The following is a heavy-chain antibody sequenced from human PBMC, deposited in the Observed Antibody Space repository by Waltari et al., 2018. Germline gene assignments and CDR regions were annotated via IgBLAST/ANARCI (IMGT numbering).Heavy chain of an antibody. CDR1: GGSFSGYY. V-gene: IGHV4-34*01. J-gene: IGHJ4*02. Sequence: QVQLQQWGAGLLKPSETLSLTCAVYGGSFSGYYWSWIRQPPGKGLEWIGEINHSGSTNYNPSLKSRVTISVDTSKNQFSLKLSSVTAADTAVYYCARGRRDFWSGYLLYFDYWGQGTLVTVSS. CDR3: ARGRRDFWSGYLLYFDY. D-gene: IGHD3-3*01. CDR2: INHSGST.